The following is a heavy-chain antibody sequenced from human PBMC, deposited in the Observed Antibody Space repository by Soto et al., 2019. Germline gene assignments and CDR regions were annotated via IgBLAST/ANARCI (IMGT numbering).Heavy chain of an antibody. CDR3: TRTGDIVAIFDP. V-gene: IGHV3-73*02. CDR1: GFSISGSA. CDR2: IRGKINNYAT. J-gene: IGHJ5*02. Sequence: EVQLVESGGGLVQPGGSLKLSCAASGFSISGSAMHWVRQASGKGLEWVGRIRGKINNYATTYAASVKGRFTISRDDSKNTAYLQMNSLKIEDTAVYYCTRTGDIVAIFDPCGQGALVTVSS. D-gene: IGHD5-12*01.